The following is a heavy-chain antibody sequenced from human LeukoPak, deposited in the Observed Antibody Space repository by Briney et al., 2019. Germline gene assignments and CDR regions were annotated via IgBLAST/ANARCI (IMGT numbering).Heavy chain of an antibody. CDR1: GFTFSSYG. V-gene: IGHV3-30*18. CDR3: AKEAALGWPPTHFDY. CDR2: ISYDGSNK. Sequence: PGRSLRLSCAASGFTFSSYGMHWVRQAPGKGLEWVAVISYDGSNKYYADSVKGRFTISRDNSKNTLYLQMNSLRAEDTAVYYCAKEAALGWPPTHFDYWGQGTLVTVSS. J-gene: IGHJ4*02. D-gene: IGHD5-24*01.